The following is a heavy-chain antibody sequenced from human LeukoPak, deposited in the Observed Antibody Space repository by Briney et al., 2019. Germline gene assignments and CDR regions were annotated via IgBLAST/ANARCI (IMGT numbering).Heavy chain of an antibody. J-gene: IGHJ4*02. V-gene: IGHV4-59*08. D-gene: IGHD3-10*01. Sequence: SETLSLTCTVSGGSISSYYWSWIRQPPGKGLEWIGYIYYSGSTNYNPSLKSRVTISVDTSKNQFSLKLSSVTAADTAVYYCARPRFGELFCFDYWGQGTLVTVSS. CDR1: GGSISSYY. CDR2: IYYSGST. CDR3: ARPRFGELFCFDY.